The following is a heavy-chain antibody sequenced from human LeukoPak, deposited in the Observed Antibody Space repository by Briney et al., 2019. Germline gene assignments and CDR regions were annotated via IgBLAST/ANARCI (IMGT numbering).Heavy chain of an antibody. D-gene: IGHD3-9*01. Sequence: GGSLRLSCAASGFTFSDYWMHWARQAPGKGLVWVSRIISDGTSATYADFVKGRFTMSRDNAKNTLYLEMNSLRADDTAVYYCARDARYNIDVWGQGTTVTVSS. V-gene: IGHV3-74*01. CDR2: IISDGTSA. CDR3: ARDARYNIDV. CDR1: GFTFSDYW. J-gene: IGHJ6*02.